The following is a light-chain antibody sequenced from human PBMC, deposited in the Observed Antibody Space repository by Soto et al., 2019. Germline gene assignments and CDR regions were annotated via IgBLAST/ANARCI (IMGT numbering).Light chain of an antibody. CDR1: QSVSSSY. Sequence: EIVLTQSPGTLSLSPGERATLSCRASQSVSSSYLAWYQQKPGQAPRLLIYGASSRATGIPDRFSGSGSGTDFTLNISGLEPEDVAVYYCQQYGSSPYTFGQGTKLEIK. J-gene: IGKJ2*01. CDR2: GAS. V-gene: IGKV3-20*01. CDR3: QQYGSSPYT.